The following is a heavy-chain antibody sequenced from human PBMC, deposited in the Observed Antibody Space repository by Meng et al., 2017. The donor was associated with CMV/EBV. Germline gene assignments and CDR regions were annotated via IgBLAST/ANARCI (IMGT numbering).Heavy chain of an antibody. CDR1: GYTFTGYY. D-gene: IGHD2-2*02. V-gene: IGHV1-2*02. J-gene: IGHJ6*02. Sequence: ASVKVSCKASGYTFTGYYMHWVRQAPGQGLEWMGWINPNSGGTNYAQKFQGRVTMTRDTSTSTVYMELSSLRSEDTAVYYCARDPYCSSTSCYTGTPLNYGMDVWGQGTTVTVSS. CDR3: ARDPYCSSTSCYTGTPLNYGMDV. CDR2: INPNSGGT.